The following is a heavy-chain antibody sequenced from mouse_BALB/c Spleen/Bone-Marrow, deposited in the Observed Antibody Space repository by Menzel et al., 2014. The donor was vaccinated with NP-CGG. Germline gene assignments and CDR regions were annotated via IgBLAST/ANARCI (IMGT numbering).Heavy chain of an antibody. CDR3: ARSRYDGTYWYFDV. D-gene: IGHD2-14*01. Sequence: EVQLQQSGPELEKPGASVKISCKASGNSFTANNMDWVKQSNGKSLEWIGNIDLYYGGTSYNQKFKGKATLTVDKSSSTAYMQLKSLTSEDSAVYYCARSRYDGTYWYFDVWGAGTTVTVSS. CDR2: IDLYYGGT. V-gene: IGHV1S135*01. J-gene: IGHJ1*01. CDR1: GNSFTANN.